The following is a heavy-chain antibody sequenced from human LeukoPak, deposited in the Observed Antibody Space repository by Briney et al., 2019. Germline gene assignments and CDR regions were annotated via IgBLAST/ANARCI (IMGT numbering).Heavy chain of an antibody. CDR2: IYYSGRT. D-gene: IGHD2-15*01. J-gene: IGHJ5*02. V-gene: IGHV4-39*02. CDR1: GGSISSSTYY. CDR3: ARRTTYCSGNSCYFDYFDP. Sequence: PSETLSLTCTVSGGSISSSTYYWGWICQPPGKGLEWIGSIYYSGRTYYNPSLKSRVTISVDTSKNHFSLKLRSVTAADTAVYYCARRTTYCSGNSCYFDYFDPWGQGTLVTVSS.